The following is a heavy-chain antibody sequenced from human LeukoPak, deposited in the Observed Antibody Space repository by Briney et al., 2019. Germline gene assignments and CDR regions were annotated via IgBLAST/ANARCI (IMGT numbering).Heavy chain of an antibody. D-gene: IGHD2-15*01. CDR3: ARHVLGSSKIDY. Sequence: SETLSLTCTVSGGFITSSSYYWGWIRQPPGKGLEWIGSFHYSGSAYYNPSLKSRVTRSVDTPKNQFSLKLSSVTAADTAVYYCARHVLGSSKIDYWGQGTLVTVSS. J-gene: IGHJ4*02. CDR2: FHYSGSA. CDR1: GGFITSSSYY. V-gene: IGHV4-39*01.